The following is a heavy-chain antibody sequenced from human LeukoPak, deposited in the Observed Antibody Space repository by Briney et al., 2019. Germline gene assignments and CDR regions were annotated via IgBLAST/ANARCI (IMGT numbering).Heavy chain of an antibody. CDR1: GYSFTSYW. CDR3: ARTGYCSGWYKYSNWFDP. CDR2: IYPGDSDT. V-gene: IGHV5-51*03. J-gene: IGHJ5*02. Sequence: KPGESLKISCKGSGYSFTSYWIGWVRQMPGKGLEWMGIIYPGDSDTRYSPSFQGQVTISADKSISTAYLQWSSLKASDTAMYYCARTGYCSGWYKYSNWFDPWGQGTLVTVSS. D-gene: IGHD6-13*01.